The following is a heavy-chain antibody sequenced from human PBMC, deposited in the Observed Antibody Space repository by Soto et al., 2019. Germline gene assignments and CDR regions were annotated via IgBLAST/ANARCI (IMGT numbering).Heavy chain of an antibody. J-gene: IGHJ4*02. CDR2: ISSGSSDI. Sequence: PGGSLRLSCSASGFTFRSLSMNWVRQAPGKGLEWIAYISSGSSDIYYGDSVKGRVTISRDNAQNSVYLQLENLRDADTAVYYCVRDLGCISESCHGHFDHWGRGTLVTVSS. D-gene: IGHD3-3*02. CDR3: VRDLGCISESCHGHFDH. CDR1: GFTFRSLS. V-gene: IGHV3-21*06.